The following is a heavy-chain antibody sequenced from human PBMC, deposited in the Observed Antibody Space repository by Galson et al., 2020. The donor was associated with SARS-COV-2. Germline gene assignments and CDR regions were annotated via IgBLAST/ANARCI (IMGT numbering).Heavy chain of an antibody. V-gene: IGHV4-59*01. CDR2: IYYSGST. Sequence: ETSETLSLTCTVSGGSIGSSYWNWIRQAPGRGLEWIGYIYYSGSTDYNSSLKSRVTISLVMSKNQFSLKLRSVTAADTAVYYCAREDVLMVHNWFDPWGQGIQVTVSS. D-gene: IGHD2-8*01. J-gene: IGHJ5*02. CDR1: GGSIGSSY. CDR3: AREDVLMVHNWFDP.